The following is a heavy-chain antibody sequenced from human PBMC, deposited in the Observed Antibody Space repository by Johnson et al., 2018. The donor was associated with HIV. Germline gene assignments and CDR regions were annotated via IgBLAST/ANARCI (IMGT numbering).Heavy chain of an antibody. J-gene: IGHJ3*02. D-gene: IGHD2-2*02. CDR2: ISYDGSNK. CDR1: GFTFSSYA. Sequence: VQLVESGGGVVQPGRSLRLSCAASGFTFSSYAMHWVRQAPGKGLEWVAVISYDGSNKYYADSVKGRFTISRDNSKNTLYLQMNSLRAEDTAVYYCAKDMGAYQLLYAFDIWGQGTMVTDSS. CDR3: AKDMGAYQLLYAFDI. V-gene: IGHV3-30*04.